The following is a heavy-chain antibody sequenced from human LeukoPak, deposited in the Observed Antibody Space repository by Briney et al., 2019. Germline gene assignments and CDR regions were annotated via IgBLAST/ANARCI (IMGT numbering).Heavy chain of an antibody. V-gene: IGHV4-39*01. D-gene: IGHD3-10*01. Sequence: SETLSLTCTVSGGSISSYYWGWIRQPPGKGLEWIGSIYYSGSTYYNPSLKSRVTISVDTSKNQFSLKLSSVTAADTAVYYCARYRERQYYGSGSDDWFDPWGQGTLVTVSS. J-gene: IGHJ5*02. CDR3: ARYRERQYYGSGSDDWFDP. CDR2: IYYSGST. CDR1: GGSISSYY.